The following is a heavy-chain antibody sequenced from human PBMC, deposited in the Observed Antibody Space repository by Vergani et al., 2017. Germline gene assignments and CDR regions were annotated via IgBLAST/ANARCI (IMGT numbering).Heavy chain of an antibody. CDR1: GGPLSRYY. J-gene: IGHJ4*02. V-gene: IGHV4-59*01. CDR2: IYYSGST. CDR3: ARGRSGWYVDY. Sequence: QVQLQESGGGLVKPSETLSLTCTVSGGPLSRYYWSWVRQLPGKGLEWIGYIYYSGSTNYNPSLRSRVTLSVDTSKNQFSLKLCSVTAADTAVYYGARGRSGWYVDYWGQGTLVTVSS. D-gene: IGHD6-19*01.